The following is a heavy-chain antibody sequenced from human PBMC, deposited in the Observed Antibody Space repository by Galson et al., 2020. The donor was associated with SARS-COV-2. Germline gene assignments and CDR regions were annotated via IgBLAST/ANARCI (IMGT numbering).Heavy chain of an antibody. CDR2: IFWDDDK. CDR1: GFSLNTDGVA. Sequence: SGPTLVKPTQTLTLTCTFSGFSLNTDGVAVTWIRQPPGTALEWLAIIFWDDDKRYSPSLESRLTITKDTSENQVVLTMTNMDPVDTATYYCAHITDPTTSVDYWGQGTLVTVSS. CDR3: AHITDPTTSVDY. V-gene: IGHV2-5*02. D-gene: IGHD1-26*01. J-gene: IGHJ4*02.